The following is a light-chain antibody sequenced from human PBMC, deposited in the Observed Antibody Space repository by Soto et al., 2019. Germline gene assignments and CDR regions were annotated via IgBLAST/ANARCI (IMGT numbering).Light chain of an antibody. J-gene: IGKJ1*01. CDR1: QSFSSSY. CDR2: GAS. Sequence: EIVLTQSPGTLSLSPGERATLSCRASQSFSSSYLAWYQQKPCQAPRPLIYGASSRAIGIPDRFSGSGSGTDLPLTISRLEPEDFAVYYCQQYGSSPWTFGQGTQVEIK. CDR3: QQYGSSPWT. V-gene: IGKV3-20*01.